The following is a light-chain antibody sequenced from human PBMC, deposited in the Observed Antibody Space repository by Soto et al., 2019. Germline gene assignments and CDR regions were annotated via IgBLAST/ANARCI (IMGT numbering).Light chain of an antibody. CDR1: SSDVGDYIS. J-gene: IGLJ1*01. Sequence: QSALTQPASVSGSPGQSISISCTGPSSDVGDYISVSWFQQHPGKAPKLMIYEVSNRPSGVSNRFSGSKSANTASLTISGLQDEDEAYYYCTSCTSSTTLYVFGTGTKVTVL. CDR3: TSCTSSTTLYV. CDR2: EVS. V-gene: IGLV2-14*01.